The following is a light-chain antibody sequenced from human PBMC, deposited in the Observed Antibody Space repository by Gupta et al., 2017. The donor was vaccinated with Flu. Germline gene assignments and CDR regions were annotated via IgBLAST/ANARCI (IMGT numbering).Light chain of an antibody. CDR2: DNN. CDR3: GTWHSTRGGHL. V-gene: IGLV1-51*01. CDR1: RSNIGNSY. J-gene: IGLJ1*01. Sequence: QSVLTPPPSVSAAPGPQVTISCSGSRSNIGNSYVSWYQQFPGTAPKLLIYDNNKRPSGTPGRFSGSKSGTSATLDITGLQTGDEADYYCGTWHSTRGGHLFGTGTTVTVL.